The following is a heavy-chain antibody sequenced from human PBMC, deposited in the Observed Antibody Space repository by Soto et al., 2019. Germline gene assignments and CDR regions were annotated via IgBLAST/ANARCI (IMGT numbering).Heavy chain of an antibody. D-gene: IGHD6-19*01. CDR3: ARAPYSSGWPDS. CDR2: IYYSGST. J-gene: IGHJ4*02. CDR1: GGSISRGGYY. V-gene: IGHV4-31*03. Sequence: PSETLSLTCTVSGGSISRGGYYWSWIRQHPGKGLEWIGYIYYSGSTYYNPSLKSRVTISVDTSKNQFSLKLASVTAADTAVYYCARAPYSSGWPDSWGQGTLVTVSS.